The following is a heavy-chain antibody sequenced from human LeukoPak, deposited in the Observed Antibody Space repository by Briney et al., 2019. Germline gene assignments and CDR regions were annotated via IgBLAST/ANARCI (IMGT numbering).Heavy chain of an antibody. CDR1: GYTFTSFA. D-gene: IGHD6-13*01. CDR3: ARHRAAAGTIFDF. Sequence: GASVKVSCKASGYTFTSFAINWVRQAPGQGLEWMGWINTNTGNPTYAQGFTGRFVFSLDTSVSTAYLQITNLKAEDTAVYFCARHRAAAGTIFDFWGQGTLVTVSS. J-gene: IGHJ4*02. V-gene: IGHV7-4-1*02. CDR2: INTNTGNP.